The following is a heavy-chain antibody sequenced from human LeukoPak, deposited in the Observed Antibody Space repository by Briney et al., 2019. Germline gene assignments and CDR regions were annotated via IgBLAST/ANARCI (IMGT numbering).Heavy chain of an antibody. CDR1: GFTVSANY. D-gene: IGHD2-2*01. CDR2: IYRHGRT. J-gene: IGHJ6*02. V-gene: IGHV3-66*02. CDR3: ARAPEHVYMPMDV. Sequence: GGSLRLSCAASGFTVSANYMSWVRQAAGKGLEWVSIIYRHGRTYYADSVKGRFTISRDRSKNTLVLQMNSLRAEDTAVYFCARAPEHVYMPMDVWGQGTTVIVS.